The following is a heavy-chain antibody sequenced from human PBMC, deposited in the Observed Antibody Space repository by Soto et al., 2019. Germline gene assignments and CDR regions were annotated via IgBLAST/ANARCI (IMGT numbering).Heavy chain of an antibody. V-gene: IGHV3-7*05. CDR2: INPAGSEK. D-gene: IGHD3-16*01. J-gene: IGHJ4*02. CDR1: GFTFNNYW. CDR3: AGWGQQNY. Sequence: DVQLVESGGGLVQPGGSLRLSCGASGFTFNNYWMNWVRQAPGKGLEWVANINPAGSEKKYVDSMKGRFTMSRDNAKNSLYLQMNSLRAEDTAVYYCAGWGQQNYWGLGTLVTVSS.